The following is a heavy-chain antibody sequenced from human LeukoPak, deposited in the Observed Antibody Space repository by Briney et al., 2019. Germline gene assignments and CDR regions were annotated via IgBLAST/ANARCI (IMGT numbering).Heavy chain of an antibody. CDR1: GFTLSGHS. CDR2: ISSSSYI. V-gene: IGHV3-21*01. J-gene: IGHJ5*02. Sequence: GGSLRLSCAATGFTLSGHSMNWVRQAPGKGLEWVSSISSSSYIYYADSVKGRFTISRDNAKNSLYLQMNSLRAEDTAVYYCARAYCSSTSCAGWFDPWGQGTLVTVSS. CDR3: ARAYCSSTSCAGWFDP. D-gene: IGHD2-2*01.